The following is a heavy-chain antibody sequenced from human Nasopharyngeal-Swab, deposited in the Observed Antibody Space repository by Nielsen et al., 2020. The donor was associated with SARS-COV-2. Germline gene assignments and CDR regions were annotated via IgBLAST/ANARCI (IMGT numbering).Heavy chain of an antibody. V-gene: IGHV2-70*01. Sequence: WIRQPPGKALEWLALIDWDDDKYYSTSLRTRLTISKDTSKNQVVLTMTNMDPMDTATYYCARAQTSSWAVRYYYYMDVWGKGTTVTDSS. CDR2: IDWDDDK. J-gene: IGHJ6*03. CDR3: ARAQTSSWAVRYYYYMDV. D-gene: IGHD6-13*01.